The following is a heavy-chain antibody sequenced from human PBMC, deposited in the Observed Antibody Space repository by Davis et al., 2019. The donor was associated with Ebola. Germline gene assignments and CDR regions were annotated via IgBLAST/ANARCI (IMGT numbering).Heavy chain of an antibody. V-gene: IGHV6-1*01. CDR3: ARVHWVAGKAFDI. CDR2: TYYRSKWYN. Sequence: HSQTLSLPCAISGDSVSSNSVAWNWIRQSPSRGLEWLGRTYYRSKWYNDYAVSVKSRITINPDTSKNQFYMKLDCVTPEDTAIYYCARVHWVAGKAFDIWGQGSMVIVSS. D-gene: IGHD7-27*01. CDR1: GDSVSSNSVA. J-gene: IGHJ3*02.